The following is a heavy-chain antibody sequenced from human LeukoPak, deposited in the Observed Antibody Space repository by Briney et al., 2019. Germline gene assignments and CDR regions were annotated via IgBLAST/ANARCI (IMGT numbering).Heavy chain of an antibody. CDR3: AKDITGGRSSPYFDS. V-gene: IGHV3-9*01. CDR1: GFTFDAYA. J-gene: IGHJ4*02. D-gene: IGHD6-6*01. CDR2: ISWNGGGM. Sequence: GGSLRLSCAASGFTFDAYAMHWVRQAPGKGLEWVSGISWNGGGMGYAVSVKGRFTISRDNAKNSLYLHMNSLRDEDTALYYCAKDITGGRSSPYFDSWGQGTLVTVSS.